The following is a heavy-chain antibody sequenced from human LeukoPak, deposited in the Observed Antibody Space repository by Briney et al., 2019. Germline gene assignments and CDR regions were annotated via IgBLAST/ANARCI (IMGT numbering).Heavy chain of an antibody. CDR1: GFTFSSYG. J-gene: IGHJ6*02. CDR3: ARAGAGDYWYYGMDV. CDR2: ISYDGSNK. V-gene: IGHV3-30*03. Sequence: GGSLRLSCAASGFTFSSYGMHWVRQAPGKGLEWVAVISYDGSNKYYADSVKGRFTISRDNSKNTLYLQMNSLRAEDTAVYYCARAGAGDYWYYGMDVWGQGTTVTVSS.